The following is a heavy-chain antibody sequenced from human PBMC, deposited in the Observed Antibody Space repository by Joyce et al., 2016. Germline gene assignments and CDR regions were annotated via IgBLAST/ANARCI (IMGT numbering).Heavy chain of an antibody. CDR2: IKNDSSGGTT. Sequence: EGQLVESGGGLVKPGGSLRLSCAASGFTFSPAWMSWVRQAPGKGLEWVALIKNDSSGGTTDYTAPVKGRFAISRDDSKNTVYLQMNSLKTEDTGIYYCTADDSTRGGFELDYWGQGTLVTVSS. J-gene: IGHJ4*02. V-gene: IGHV3-15*01. CDR1: GFTFSPAW. D-gene: IGHD1-1*01. CDR3: TADDSTRGGFELDY.